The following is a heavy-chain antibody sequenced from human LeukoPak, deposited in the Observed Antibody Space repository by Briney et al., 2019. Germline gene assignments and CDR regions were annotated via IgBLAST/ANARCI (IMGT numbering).Heavy chain of an antibody. CDR3: ASSGLYGMDV. CDR1: GGSISSGDYY. CDR2: IYYSGST. J-gene: IGHJ6*02. V-gene: IGHV4-61*08. D-gene: IGHD5-12*01. Sequence: SETLSLTCTVSGGSISSGDYYWSWIRQPPGKGLEWIGYIYYSGSTNYNPSLKSRVTISVDTSKNQFSLKLSSVTAADTAVYYCASSGLYGMDVWGQGTTVTVSS.